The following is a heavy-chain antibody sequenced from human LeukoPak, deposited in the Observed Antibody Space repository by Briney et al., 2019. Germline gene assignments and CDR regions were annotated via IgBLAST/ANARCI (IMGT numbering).Heavy chain of an antibody. D-gene: IGHD2-21*02. CDR1: GDSINNDNYY. J-gene: IGHJ5*02. CDR2: IYYSGTT. Sequence: SETLSLTCTVSGDSINNDNYYWAWIRQPPGKGLGWIGSIYYSGTTYYNPSLNSRVSISGDTANNHFSLKVSSVTAADTAVYYCARQKRLLPNWFDPWGQGTLVTVSS. CDR3: ARQKRLLPNWFDP. V-gene: IGHV4-39*01.